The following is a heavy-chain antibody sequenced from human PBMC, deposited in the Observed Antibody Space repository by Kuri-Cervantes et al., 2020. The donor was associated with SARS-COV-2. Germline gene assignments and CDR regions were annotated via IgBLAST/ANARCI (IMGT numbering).Heavy chain of an antibody. J-gene: IGHJ4*02. Sequence: SVKVSCKASGGTFSSYAISWVRQAPGQGLEWMGGIIPIFGTANYAQKSQGRVTITADESTSTAYMELSSLRSEDTAVYYCARDQTRSGWTFLFDYWGQGTLVTVSS. CDR1: GGTFSSYA. CDR2: IIPIFGTA. CDR3: ARDQTRSGWTFLFDY. V-gene: IGHV1-69*13. D-gene: IGHD6-19*01.